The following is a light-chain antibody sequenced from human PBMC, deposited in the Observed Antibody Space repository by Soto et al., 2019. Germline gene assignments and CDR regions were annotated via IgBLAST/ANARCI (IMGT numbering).Light chain of an antibody. Sequence: QSTLTQPASVSGSPGQSITIACTGSSSDLGGYNYVSWYQHHPGTAPKLMIYEVTNRPSGVSNRFSGPKSGNVASLTISGLQAEDEADYYFSSYTSSSTWVLGGGTKLTVL. J-gene: IGLJ3*02. V-gene: IGLV2-14*01. CDR2: EVT. CDR1: SSDLGGYNY. CDR3: SSYTSSSTWV.